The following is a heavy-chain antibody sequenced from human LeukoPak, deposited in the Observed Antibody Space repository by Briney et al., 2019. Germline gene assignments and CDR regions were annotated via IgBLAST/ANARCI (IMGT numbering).Heavy chain of an antibody. D-gene: IGHD6-13*01. V-gene: IGHV3-30*04. Sequence: GGSLRLSCAASGFTVSSFAMTWVRQAPGKGLEWVAVISYDGSNKYYAGSVKGRFPISSDNYKNTLYLQMNSLRAEDTAVYYCASGDSSSWTQLDYWGQGTLVTVSS. CDR1: GFTVSSFA. CDR3: ASGDSSSWTQLDY. J-gene: IGHJ4*02. CDR2: ISYDGSNK.